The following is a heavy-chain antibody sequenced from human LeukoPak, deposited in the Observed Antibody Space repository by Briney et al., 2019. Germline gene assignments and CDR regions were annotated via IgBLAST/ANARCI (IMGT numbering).Heavy chain of an antibody. D-gene: IGHD2-15*01. CDR2: VNYSGST. CDR1: GGSVSNDNHC. J-gene: IGHJ4*02. CDR3: ARDRGGFTYGEYYFDY. Sequence: SETLSLTCTVSGGSVSNDNHCWSWIRQPPGTGLEWIGYVNYSGSTKYNPSLKSRVNISADTSGSQVSLKLSSVTAADTAVYYCARDRGGFTYGEYYFDYWGQGSLVTVSS. V-gene: IGHV4-61*01.